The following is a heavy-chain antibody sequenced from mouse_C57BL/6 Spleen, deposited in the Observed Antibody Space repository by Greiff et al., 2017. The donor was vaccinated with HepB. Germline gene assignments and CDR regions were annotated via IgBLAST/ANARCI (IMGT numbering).Heavy chain of an antibody. Sequence: VQLQQSGPELVKPGASVKISCKASGYAFSSSWMNWVKQRPGKGLEWIGRIYPGDGDTNYNGKFKGKATLTADKSSSTAYMQLSSLTSEDSAVYFCARNWDVPYWGQGTLVTVSA. CDR2: IYPGDGDT. V-gene: IGHV1-82*01. CDR3: ARNWDVPY. CDR1: GYAFSSSW. J-gene: IGHJ3*01. D-gene: IGHD4-1*01.